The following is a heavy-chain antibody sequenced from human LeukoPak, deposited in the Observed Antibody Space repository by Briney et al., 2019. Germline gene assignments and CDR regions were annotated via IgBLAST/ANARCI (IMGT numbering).Heavy chain of an antibody. CDR2: IIPIFGTA. V-gene: IGHV1-69*13. CDR1: GGTFSSYA. J-gene: IGHJ4*02. CDR3: AREGNNNYYHITPFDY. D-gene: IGHD3-22*01. Sequence: SVKVSCKASGGTFSSYAISWVRQAPGQGLEWMGGIIPIFGTANYAQKFQGRVTITADESTSTAYMELSSLRSEDTAVYSCAREGNNNYYHITPFDYGGQGPLVTVSS.